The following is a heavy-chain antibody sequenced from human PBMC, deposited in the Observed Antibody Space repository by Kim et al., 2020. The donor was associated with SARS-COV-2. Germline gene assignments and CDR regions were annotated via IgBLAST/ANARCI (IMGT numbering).Heavy chain of an antibody. D-gene: IGHD2-15*01. CDR2: IIPIFGTA. CDR3: ARGGAYCSGGSCYDIYFDY. Sequence: SVKVSCKASGGTFSSYAISWVRQAPGQGLEWMGGIIPIFGTANYAQKFQGRVTITADESTSTAYMELSSLRSEDTAVYYCARGGAYCSGGSCYDIYFDYWGQGTLVTVSS. V-gene: IGHV1-69*13. CDR1: GGTFSSYA. J-gene: IGHJ4*02.